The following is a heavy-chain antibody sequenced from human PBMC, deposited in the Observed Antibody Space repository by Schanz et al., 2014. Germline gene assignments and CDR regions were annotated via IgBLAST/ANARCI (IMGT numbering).Heavy chain of an antibody. V-gene: IGHV3-53*01. CDR2: IYIHSVST. CDR3: ARDEGREGYNLAFDV. Sequence: EVQLVESGGGLMQPWGSLRLSCAVSGFSVSTNYMSWVRQAPGKGLEWVSTIYIHSVSTNYADSVKGRFIISRDSSKNTLFLQMNSLRAEDTAVYFCARDEGREGYNLAFDVWGQGTLVTVSS. J-gene: IGHJ3*01. CDR1: GFSVSTNY. D-gene: IGHD5-12*01.